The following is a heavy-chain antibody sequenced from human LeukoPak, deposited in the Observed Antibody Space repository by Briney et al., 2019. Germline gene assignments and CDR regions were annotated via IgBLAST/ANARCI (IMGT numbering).Heavy chain of an antibody. V-gene: IGHV3-21*01. D-gene: IGHD3-16*01. J-gene: IGHJ4*02. Sequence: GGPLRLSCAASGFTFSSYSMNWVRQAPGKGLEWVSSISSSSSYIYYADSVKGRFTISRDNAKNSLYLQMNSLRAEDTAVYYCARGMDLAEGLVDYWGQGTLVTVSS. CDR2: ISSSSSYI. CDR1: GFTFSSYS. CDR3: ARGMDLAEGLVDY.